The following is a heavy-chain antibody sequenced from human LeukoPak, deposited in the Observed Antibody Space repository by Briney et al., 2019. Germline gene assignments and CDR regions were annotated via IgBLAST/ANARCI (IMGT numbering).Heavy chain of an antibody. V-gene: IGHV4-39*07. D-gene: IGHD3-3*01. J-gene: IGHJ5*02. Sequence: SETLSLTCTVSGGSISSSSYYWGWIRQAPGKGLEWIGSIYYSGSTYYNPSLKSRVTISVDTSKNQFSLKLSSVTAADTAVYYCARGGVYYDFWSGYPRGNWFDPWGQGTLVTVSS. CDR3: ARGGVYYDFWSGYPRGNWFDP. CDR1: GGSISSSSYY. CDR2: IYYSGST.